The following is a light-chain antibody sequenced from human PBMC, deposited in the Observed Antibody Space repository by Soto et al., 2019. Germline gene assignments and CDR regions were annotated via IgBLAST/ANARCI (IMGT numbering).Light chain of an antibody. CDR1: QTIGSH. CDR3: LQTHSLPVA. Sequence: IQVTQSPSSLSASVGDRVTITCRASQTIGSHLNWYQQKPGTAPKLLIYGASSLHGVVPSRFSGFGSGTDFTLTISTLRPEDFATYYCLQTHSLPVAFGGGTKV. V-gene: IGKV1-39*01. CDR2: GAS. J-gene: IGKJ4*01.